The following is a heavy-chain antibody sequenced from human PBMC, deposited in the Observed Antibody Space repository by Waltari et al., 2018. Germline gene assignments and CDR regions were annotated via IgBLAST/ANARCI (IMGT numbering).Heavy chain of an antibody. J-gene: IGHJ6*03. CDR2: MNPNSGNT. V-gene: IGHV1-8*02. D-gene: IGHD6-19*01. CDR3: ARGTGEQWLVVTYMDV. Sequence: QVQLVQSGAEVKKPGASVKVSCKASGYTFTGYYMHWVRQATGQGLEWMGWMNPNSGNTGYAQKFQGRVTMTRNTSISTAYMELSSLRSEDTAVYYCARGTGEQWLVVTYMDVWGKGTTVTVSS. CDR1: GYTFTGYY.